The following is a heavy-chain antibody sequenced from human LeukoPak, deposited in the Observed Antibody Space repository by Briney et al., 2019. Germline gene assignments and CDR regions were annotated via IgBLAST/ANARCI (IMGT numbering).Heavy chain of an antibody. Sequence: SETLSLTCTVSGGSISSSSYYWGWIRQPPGKGLEWIGSIYYSGSTYYNPSLKSRVTISVDTSKNQFSLKLSSVTAADTAVYYCARGRVIAAKVFLFDYWGQGTLVTVSS. CDR1: GGSISSSSYY. CDR3: ARGRVIAAKVFLFDY. CDR2: IYYSGST. V-gene: IGHV4-39*01. J-gene: IGHJ4*02. D-gene: IGHD2-15*01.